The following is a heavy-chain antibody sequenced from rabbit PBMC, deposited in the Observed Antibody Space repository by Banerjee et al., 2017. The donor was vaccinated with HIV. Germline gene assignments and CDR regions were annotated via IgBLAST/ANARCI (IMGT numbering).Heavy chain of an antibody. CDR2: IYNGDGST. J-gene: IGHJ4*01. V-gene: IGHV1S45*01. CDR3: VRAGVYAGSSSYTGFDFNL. CDR1: GFSFSGSYY. Sequence: QQQLEESGGDLVKPEGSLTLTCTASGFSFSGSYYMCWVRQAPGKGLEWIACIYNGDGSTYYASWVNGRFTISKISSTTVTLQMTSLTAADTATYFCVRAGVYAGSSSYTGFDFNLWGQGTLVTVS. D-gene: IGHD8-1*01.